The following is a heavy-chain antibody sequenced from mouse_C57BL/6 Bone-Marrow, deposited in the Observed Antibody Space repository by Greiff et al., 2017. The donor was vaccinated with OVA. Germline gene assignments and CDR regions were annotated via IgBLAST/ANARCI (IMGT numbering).Heavy chain of an antibody. CDR2: IYWDDDK. V-gene: IGHV8-12*01. D-gene: IGHD4-1*01. Sequence: QVTLKVSGPGLLQSSQTLSLTCSFSGFSLSTSGMGVSWIRQPSGKGLEWLAHIYWDDDKRYNPSLKSRLTISKDTSRNQVFLKITSVDTADTATYYCARNWAFDYWGQGTTLTVSS. CDR3: ARNWAFDY. CDR1: GFSLSTSGMG. J-gene: IGHJ2*01.